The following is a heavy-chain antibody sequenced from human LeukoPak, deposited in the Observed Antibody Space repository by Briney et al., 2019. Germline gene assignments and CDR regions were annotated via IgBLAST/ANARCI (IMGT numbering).Heavy chain of an antibody. CDR1: GFTFSSYG. CDR2: ISYDGSNK. Sequence: GGSLRLSCAASGFTFSSYGMHWVRQAPGKGLEWVAVISYDGSNKYYADSVKGRFTISRDNSKNTLYLQMNSLRAEDTAVYYCAKSIYSSGWYFDYWGQGTLVTVSS. V-gene: IGHV3-30*18. D-gene: IGHD6-19*01. J-gene: IGHJ4*02. CDR3: AKSIYSSGWYFDY.